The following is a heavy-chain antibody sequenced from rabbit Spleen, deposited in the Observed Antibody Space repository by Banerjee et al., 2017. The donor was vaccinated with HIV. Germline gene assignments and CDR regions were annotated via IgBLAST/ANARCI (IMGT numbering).Heavy chain of an antibody. D-gene: IGHD6-1*01. CDR1: GFSFGDRDV. V-gene: IGHV1S47*01. CDR3: VRDDGSYDYIDGYFNL. CDR2: IDTFFGVV. J-gene: IGHJ4*01. Sequence: QEQLVESGGGLVQPTGSLTLTCKASGFSFGDRDVMCWVRQAPGKGLEWIGYIDTFFGVVYYATWVNGRFTISSHNAQNTLHLQLNSLTVADTATYFCVRDDGSYDYIDGYFNLWGPGTLVTVS.